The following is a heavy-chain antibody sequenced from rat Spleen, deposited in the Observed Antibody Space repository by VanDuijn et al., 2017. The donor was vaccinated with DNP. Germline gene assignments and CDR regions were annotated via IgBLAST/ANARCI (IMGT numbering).Heavy chain of an antibody. CDR2: IRTKPNNYAT. J-gene: IGHJ4*01. V-gene: IGHV10-5*01. Sequence: VQLVESGGGLVQPKESLKISCAASGFTFSNAAMYWVRQAPGKGLEWVARIRTKPNNYATYYADSVKGRFTISRDDSKSMVYLQMDNLKTEDTAMYYCTANYGGYSAMDAWGQGTSVTVSS. CDR3: TANYGGYSAMDA. CDR1: GFTFSNAA. D-gene: IGHD1-11*01.